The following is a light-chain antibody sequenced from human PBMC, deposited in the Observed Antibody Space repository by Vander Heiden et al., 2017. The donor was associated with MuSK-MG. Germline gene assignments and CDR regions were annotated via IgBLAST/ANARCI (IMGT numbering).Light chain of an antibody. CDR2: GAS. Sequence: DIVMTQSLATLYVSPGGRATPPCMPSQRVASDLGWYQQKPGQAPKLLIYGASTRATGIPARFSGSGSGTELTLTISSLQSEDLAVYYCEQLDEWPFTFGPGTKVDIK. V-gene: IGKV3-15*01. J-gene: IGKJ3*01. CDR1: QRVASD. CDR3: EQLDEWPFT.